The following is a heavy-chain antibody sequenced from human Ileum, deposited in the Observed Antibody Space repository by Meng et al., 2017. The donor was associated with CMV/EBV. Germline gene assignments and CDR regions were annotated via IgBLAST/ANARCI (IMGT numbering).Heavy chain of an antibody. V-gene: IGHV1-69*04. J-gene: IGHJ4*02. Sequence: KVSCKASESTFNNYGFNWVRQAPGQGLEWMGKIIPVAGLANYAQKFQGRVTITADKSTSTVYMELTNLISDDTALYYCPRESDIEDWGQGTLVTVSS. CDR2: IIPVAGLA. CDR3: PRESDIED. CDR1: ESTFNNYG. D-gene: IGHD5-12*01.